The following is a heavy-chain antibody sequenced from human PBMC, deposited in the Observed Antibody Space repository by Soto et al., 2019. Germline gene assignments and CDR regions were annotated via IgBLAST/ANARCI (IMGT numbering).Heavy chain of an antibody. J-gene: IGHJ4*02. CDR3: ARDGEVAGDSNFDY. V-gene: IGHV1-3*01. CDR1: GYTFTRYA. Sequence: ASVKVSCKASGYTFTRYAMHWVRQAPGQRLEWMGWINAGNGNTKYSQKFQGRVTITTDTSASTAYMELSSLRSEDTAVYYCARDGEVAGDSNFDYWGQGTLVTVSS. D-gene: IGHD6-19*01. CDR2: INAGNGNT.